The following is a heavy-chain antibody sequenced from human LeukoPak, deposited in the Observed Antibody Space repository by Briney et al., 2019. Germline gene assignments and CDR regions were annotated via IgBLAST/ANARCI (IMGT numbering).Heavy chain of an antibody. D-gene: IGHD1-26*01. Sequence: PGRSLRLSCAAAGFTFSSYGMHWVRQAPGKGLEWVAIISYDGSNKYYADSVKGRFTISRDNSKNTLSLQMNSLRDEDTAVYYCAKTPWAAGGGYSDYWGQGTLVTVSS. CDR3: AKTPWAAGGGYSDY. V-gene: IGHV3-30*18. CDR2: ISYDGSNK. CDR1: GFTFSSYG. J-gene: IGHJ4*02.